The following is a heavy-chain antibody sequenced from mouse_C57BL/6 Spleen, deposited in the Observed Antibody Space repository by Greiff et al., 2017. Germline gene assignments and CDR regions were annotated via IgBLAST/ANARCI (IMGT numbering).Heavy chain of an antibody. J-gene: IGHJ1*03. V-gene: IGHV1-76*01. CDR3: ARGSSSWYFDV. Sequence: QVHVKQSGAELVRPGASVKLSCKASGYTFTDYYINWVKQRPGQGLEWIARIYPGSGNTYYNEKFKGKATLTAEKSSSTAYMQLSSLTSEDSAVYFCARGSSSWYFDVWGTGTTVTVSS. D-gene: IGHD1-1*01. CDR1: GYTFTDYY. CDR2: IYPGSGNT.